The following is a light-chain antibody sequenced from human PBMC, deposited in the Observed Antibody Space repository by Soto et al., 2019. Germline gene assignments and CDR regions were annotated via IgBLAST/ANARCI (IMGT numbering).Light chain of an antibody. CDR2: LGS. CDR1: QSLLNKNGHNC. V-gene: IGKV2-28*01. CDR3: MQALQSPPT. Sequence: EIVMTQSPLYLPVSPGEPASISCRPSQSLLNKNGHNCLDWYLQKPGQSPQLLIHLGSTRSSGVSDRFSGRGSGTDVSLHISRVEADDVGVYYCMQALQSPPTVGGGTKVDIK. J-gene: IGKJ4*01.